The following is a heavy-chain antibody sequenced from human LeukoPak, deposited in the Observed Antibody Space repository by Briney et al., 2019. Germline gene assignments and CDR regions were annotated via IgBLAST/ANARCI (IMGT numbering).Heavy chain of an antibody. Sequence: ASVKVSCKASGYTFTSYGISWVRQAPGQGLEWMGWISAYYGNTNYAQKLQGRVTMTTDASTSTAYMELRSLRSDDTAVYYCARERSAYYYDSSGYYYRTRPDAFDIWGQGTMVTVSS. J-gene: IGHJ3*02. CDR1: GYTFTSYG. CDR2: ISAYYGNT. CDR3: ARERSAYYYDSSGYYYRTRPDAFDI. V-gene: IGHV1-18*01. D-gene: IGHD3-22*01.